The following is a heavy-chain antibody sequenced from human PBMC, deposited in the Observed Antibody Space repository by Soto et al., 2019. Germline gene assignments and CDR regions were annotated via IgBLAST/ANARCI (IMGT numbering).Heavy chain of an antibody. CDR3: TVMVRGVDY. V-gene: IGHV3-73*01. CDR1: GFTFSGSA. CDR2: IRSKANSYAT. Sequence: VGSLRLSCAASGFTFSGSAMHWVRQASGKGLEWVGRIRSKANSYATAYAASVKGRFTISRDDSKNTAYLQMNSLKTEDTAVYYCTVMVRGVDYWGQGTLVTVSS. J-gene: IGHJ4*02. D-gene: IGHD3-10*01.